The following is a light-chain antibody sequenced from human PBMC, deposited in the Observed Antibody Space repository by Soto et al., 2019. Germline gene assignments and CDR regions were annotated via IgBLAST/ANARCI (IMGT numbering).Light chain of an antibody. CDR3: CSYTDSTVV. V-gene: IGLV2-8*01. CDR2: EVS. J-gene: IGLJ2*01. Sequence: QSALTQPPSASGSPGQSVAISCTGTSSDIGGYNYVSWYQQHPGKAPKLLIFEVSKRPSGVPDRFSGSKSGNTASLTVSGLQAEDEADYYCCSYTDSTVVFGGGTKLTVL. CDR1: SSDIGGYNY.